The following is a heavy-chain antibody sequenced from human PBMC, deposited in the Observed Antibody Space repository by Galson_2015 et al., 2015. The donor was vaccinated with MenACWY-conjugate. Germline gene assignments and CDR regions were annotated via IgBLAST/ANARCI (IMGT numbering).Heavy chain of an antibody. CDR1: GFSVAYNC. J-gene: IGHJ5*02. CDR3: SRGYDWCSYFRA. D-gene: IGHD2-8*01. Sequence: SLRLSCAVSGFSVAYNCLSWVRQAPGKGPEWIAMVDRVGATIYADSVRGRFTVSRDNFKNTVILQMNSLRAEDTAVYRCSRGYDWCSYFRAWGQGAQVTVSS. V-gene: IGHV3-53*01. CDR2: VDRVGAT.